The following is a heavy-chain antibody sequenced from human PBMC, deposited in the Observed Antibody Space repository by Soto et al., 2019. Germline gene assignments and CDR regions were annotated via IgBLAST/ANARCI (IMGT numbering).Heavy chain of an antibody. CDR3: ARTGSSPGYYYYGMDV. V-gene: IGHV3-33*01. Sequence: LRLSCAASGFTFSSYGMHWVRQAPGKGLEWVAVIWYDGSNKYYADSVKGRFTISRDNSKNTLYLQMNSLRAEDTAVYYCARTGSSPGYYYYGMDVWGQGTTVTVSS. CDR2: IWYDGSNK. D-gene: IGHD6-6*01. J-gene: IGHJ6*02. CDR1: GFTFSSYG.